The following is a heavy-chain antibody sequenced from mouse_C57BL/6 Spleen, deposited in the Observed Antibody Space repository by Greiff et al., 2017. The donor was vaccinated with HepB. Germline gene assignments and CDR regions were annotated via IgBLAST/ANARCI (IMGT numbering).Heavy chain of an antibody. D-gene: IGHD1-1*01. CDR1: GFTFSDYY. CDR2: INYDGSST. CDR3: ARDPGSSYWYFDV. Sequence: EVQVVESEGGLVQPGSSMKLSCTASGFTFSDYYMAWVRQVPEKGLEWVANINYDGSSTYYLDSLKSRFIISRDNAKNILYLQMSSLKSEDTATYYCARDPGSSYWYFDVWGTGTTVTVSS. V-gene: IGHV5-16*01. J-gene: IGHJ1*03.